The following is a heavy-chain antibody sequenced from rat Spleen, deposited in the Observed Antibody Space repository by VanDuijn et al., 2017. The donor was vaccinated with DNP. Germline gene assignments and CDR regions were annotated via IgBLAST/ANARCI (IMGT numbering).Heavy chain of an antibody. CDR1: GFNFNDYW. CDR3: VREKFGVDY. CDR2: IDKDSSPK. D-gene: IGHD4-3*01. J-gene: IGHJ2*01. V-gene: IGHV4-2*01. Sequence: VQLKESGPGLVQPSQTLSLTCTVSGFNFNDYWMGWVRQAPGKGLEWIGEIDKDSSPKKYNPSLKDKFTISRDNAQNTLYLQMSKLGSEDTAIYYCVREKFGVDYWGQGVMVTVSS.